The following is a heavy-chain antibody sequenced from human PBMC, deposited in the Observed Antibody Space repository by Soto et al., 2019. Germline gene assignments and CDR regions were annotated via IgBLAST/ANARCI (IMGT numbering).Heavy chain of an antibody. CDR2: IYYSGST. J-gene: IGHJ4*02. D-gene: IGHD1-26*01. Sequence: SETLSLTCTVSGGSISSYYWSWIRQPPGKGPEWIGYIYYSGSTNYNPSLKSRVTISVDTSKNQFSLKLSSVTAADTAVYYCARRYGGNLDYWGQGTLVTVSS. V-gene: IGHV4-59*08. CDR3: ARRYGGNLDY. CDR1: GGSISSYY.